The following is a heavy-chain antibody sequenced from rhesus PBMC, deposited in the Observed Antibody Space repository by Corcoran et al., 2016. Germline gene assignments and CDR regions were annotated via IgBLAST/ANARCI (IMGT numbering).Heavy chain of an antibody. CDR1: GGSIRSSY. D-gene: IGHD1-44*02. Sequence: QLQLQESGPGLVKPSETLSLTCAVSGGSIRSSYWCWVRQAPGKGLEWIGYIYGSGSSTNYNPSLKSRVTLSVDTSKNQLSLKLSSVTAADTAVYYCARGRPGDYWGQGVLVTVSS. V-gene: IGHV4-169*01. CDR2: IYGSGSST. J-gene: IGHJ4*01. CDR3: ARGRPGDY.